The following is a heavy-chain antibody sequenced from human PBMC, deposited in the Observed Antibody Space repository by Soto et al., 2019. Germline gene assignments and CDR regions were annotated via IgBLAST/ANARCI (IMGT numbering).Heavy chain of an antibody. CDR1: GYTFATYP. D-gene: IGHD2-2*01. V-gene: IGHV1-3*01. Sequence: ASVKVSCKASGYTFATYPIHWVRQAPGQSLEWMGWIDAGNGNTRYSQNFQGRVTITRDTSATTSYMELSSLRSEDTAVYYCARGGRQCGSTSRYSPLNDWGQGTLVTVSS. CDR3: ARGGRQCGSTSRYSPLND. J-gene: IGHJ4*02. CDR2: IDAGNGNT.